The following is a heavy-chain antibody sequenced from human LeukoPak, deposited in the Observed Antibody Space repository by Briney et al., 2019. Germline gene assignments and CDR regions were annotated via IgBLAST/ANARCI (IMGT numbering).Heavy chain of an antibody. CDR2: ISAYNGNT. J-gene: IGHJ6*02. CDR1: GYTFTSYG. V-gene: IGHV1-18*01. CDR3: ARVEAHIVVVVAARGGADYYYYGMDV. Sequence: ASVKVSCKASGYTFTSYGISWVRAAPGQGLEWMGWISAYNGNTNYAQTLQGRVTMTTDTSTSTAYMELRSLRSDDTAVYYCARVEAHIVVVVAARGGADYYYYGMDVWGQGTTVTVSS. D-gene: IGHD2-15*01.